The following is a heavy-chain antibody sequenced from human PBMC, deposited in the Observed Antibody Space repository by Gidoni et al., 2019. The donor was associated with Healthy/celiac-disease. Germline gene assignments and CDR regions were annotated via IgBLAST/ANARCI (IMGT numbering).Heavy chain of an antibody. Sequence: VQLVASGGGVVQPGWSLSLSCAASGFTFSSYAMPWVRQAPGKGLEWVAVISYDGSNKYYADSVKGRFTISRDNSKNTLYLQMNSLRAEDTAVYYCARDGGTTVTTSFYFDYWGQGTLVTVSS. CDR3: ARDGGTTVTTSFYFDY. CDR1: GFTFSSYA. D-gene: IGHD4-17*01. J-gene: IGHJ4*02. CDR2: ISYDGSNK. V-gene: IGHV3-30*01.